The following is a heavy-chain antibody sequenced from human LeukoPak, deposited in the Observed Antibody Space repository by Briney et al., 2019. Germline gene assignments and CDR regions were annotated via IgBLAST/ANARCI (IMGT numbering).Heavy chain of an antibody. CDR1: GYTFSGYY. CDR2: INPNSGGT. CDR3: ASGDRVTMLRGGNIGYFDY. Sequence: ASVKVSCKASGYTFSGYYMHWVRQAPGQGLEWMGWINPNSGGTDYAQKFQGRVTMTRDTSISTAYMELSRLRSDDTAVYYCASGDRVTMLRGGNIGYFDYWGQGTLVTVSS. J-gene: IGHJ4*02. V-gene: IGHV1-2*02. D-gene: IGHD3-10*01.